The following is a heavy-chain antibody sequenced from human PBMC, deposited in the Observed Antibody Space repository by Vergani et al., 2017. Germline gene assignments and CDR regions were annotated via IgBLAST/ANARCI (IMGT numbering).Heavy chain of an antibody. CDR1: GFTFSSYA. CDR3: ARDPRGDRGGSSCYFDY. J-gene: IGHJ4*02. D-gene: IGHD6-13*01. CDR2: ISYDGSNK. Sequence: QVQLVESGGGVVQPGRSLRLSCAASGFTFSSYAMHWVRQAPGKGLEWVAVISYDGSNKYYADSVKGRFTISRDNSKNTLYLQMNSLRAEDTAVYYCARDPRGDRGGSSCYFDYWGQGTLVTVSS. V-gene: IGHV3-30-3*01.